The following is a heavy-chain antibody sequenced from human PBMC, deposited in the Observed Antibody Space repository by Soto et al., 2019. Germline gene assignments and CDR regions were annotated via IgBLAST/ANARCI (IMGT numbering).Heavy chain of an antibody. V-gene: IGHV4-39*01. CDR2: IYYRGDT. J-gene: IGHJ4*02. D-gene: IGHD6-13*01. CDR3: ASLKVPGNFDS. CDR1: GGSISTSNYY. Sequence: QLQLQESGPGLVKPSETLSLTCNVSGGSISTSNYYWAWVRQAPGKGLEWIANIYYRGDTYYHPSLRARLTVSVDRSKKRFSVGLAALSAADTAMYFCASLKVPGNFDSWGQGTLVTVSS.